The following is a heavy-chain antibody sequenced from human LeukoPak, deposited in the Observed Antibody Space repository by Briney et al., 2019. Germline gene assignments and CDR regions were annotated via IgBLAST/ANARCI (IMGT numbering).Heavy chain of an antibody. Sequence: SETLSLTCAVSGGSISSSNWWSWVRQPPGKGLEWIGEIYHSGSTNYNPSLKSRVTISVDTSKNQFSLKLNSVTAADTAVYYCASYDSSGYYVGYWGQGTLVTVSS. V-gene: IGHV4-4*02. CDR2: IYHSGST. CDR1: GGSISSSNW. J-gene: IGHJ4*02. CDR3: ASYDSSGYYVGY. D-gene: IGHD3-22*01.